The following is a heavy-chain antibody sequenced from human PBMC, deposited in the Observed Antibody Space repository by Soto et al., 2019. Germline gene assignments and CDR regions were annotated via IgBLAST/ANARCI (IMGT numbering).Heavy chain of an antibody. J-gene: IGHJ4*02. D-gene: IGHD2-21*02. V-gene: IGHV3-30*04. CDR1: GFTFNIYA. CDR3: ARPTSVTAFDY. CDR2: ISYDGRNK. Sequence: QVQLVESGGGVVKPGRSLRLSCAASGFTFNIYAIHWVRHAPGKGLEWVAAISYDGRNKFYADSVKGRFTISRDNSKNTLYLQMNSLSTEDTAVYFCARPTSVTAFDYWGQGTLVTVSS.